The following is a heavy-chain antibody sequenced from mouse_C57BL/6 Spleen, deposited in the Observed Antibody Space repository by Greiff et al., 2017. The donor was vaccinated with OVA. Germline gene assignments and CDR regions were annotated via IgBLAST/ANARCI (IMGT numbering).Heavy chain of an antibody. CDR1: GFTFSSYG. J-gene: IGHJ1*03. CDR3: ARHITTVVGRYFDV. D-gene: IGHD1-1*01. Sequence: EVQRVESGGDLVKPGGSLKLSCAASGFTFSSYGMSWVRQTPDKRLEWVATISSGGSYTYYPDSVKGRFTITRDNAKNTLYLQMSSLKSEDTAMYYCARHITTVVGRYFDVWGTGTTVTVSS. V-gene: IGHV5-6*01. CDR2: ISSGGSYT.